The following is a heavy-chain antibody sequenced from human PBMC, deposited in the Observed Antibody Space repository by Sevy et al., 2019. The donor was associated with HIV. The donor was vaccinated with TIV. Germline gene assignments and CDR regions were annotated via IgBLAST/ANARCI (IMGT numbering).Heavy chain of an antibody. D-gene: IGHD1-7*01. CDR1: GFTFSKYW. CDR3: ARDDGNYDFHY. CDR2: IKQDAGQK. Sequence: GGSLRLSCAASGFTFSKYWMGWVRQAPGKGLEWVANIKQDAGQKYYVDSVKGRFTISRDNGKNSLYLQMNSLRAEDTAVYFCARDDGNYDFHYWGQGTLVTVSS. V-gene: IGHV3-7*01. J-gene: IGHJ4*02.